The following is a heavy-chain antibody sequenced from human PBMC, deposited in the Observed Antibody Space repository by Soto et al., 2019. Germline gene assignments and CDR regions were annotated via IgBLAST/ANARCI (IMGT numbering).Heavy chain of an antibody. J-gene: IGHJ4*02. Sequence: QVQLQESGPGLVKPSETLSLTCTVSGGSINSYCWSWIRQPPGKGLELIAYIFDSGNANYNPSLKSRVTISVDTSKNQSSLKLTSVTAADTAVYYCARHRRTTVAKFYFDNWGQGALVTVSS. CDR2: IFDSGNA. V-gene: IGHV4-59*08. D-gene: IGHD4-4*01. CDR3: ARHRRTTVAKFYFDN. CDR1: GGSINSYC.